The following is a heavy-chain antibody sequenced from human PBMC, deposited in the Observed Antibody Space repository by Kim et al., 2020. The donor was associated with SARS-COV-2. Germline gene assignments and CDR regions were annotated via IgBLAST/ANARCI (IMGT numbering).Heavy chain of an antibody. CDR3: ARVGGWTTYYYYGMDV. CDR1: GGSISSGGYY. J-gene: IGHJ6*02. CDR2: IYYSGST. V-gene: IGHV4-31*03. D-gene: IGHD3-16*01. Sequence: SETLSLTCTVSGGSISSGGYYWSWIRQHPGKGLEWIGYIYYSGSTYYNPSLKSRVTISVDTSKNQFSLKLSSVTAADTAAYYCARVGGWTTYYYYGMDVWGQGTTVTVSS.